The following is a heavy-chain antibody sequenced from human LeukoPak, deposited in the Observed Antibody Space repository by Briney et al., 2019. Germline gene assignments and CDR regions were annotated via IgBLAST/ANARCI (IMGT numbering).Heavy chain of an antibody. CDR1: GGSISSSSYY. CDR3: ARHSPMTPRYFDL. Sequence: SETLSLTCTVSGGSISSSSYYWGWIRQPPGKGLEWIGYIYYSGSTNYNPSLKSRVTISVDTSKNQFSLKLTSVTAADTAVYYCARHSPMTPRYFDLWGRGTLVTVSS. V-gene: IGHV4-61*05. CDR2: IYYSGST. D-gene: IGHD3-22*01. J-gene: IGHJ2*01.